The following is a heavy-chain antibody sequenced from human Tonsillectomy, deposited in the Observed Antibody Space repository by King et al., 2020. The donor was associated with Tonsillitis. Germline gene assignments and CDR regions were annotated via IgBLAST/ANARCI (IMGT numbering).Heavy chain of an antibody. CDR3: ARDSGYCSGGSCYGFYYYYMDV. V-gene: IGHV1-69*04. CDR1: GGTFSSYP. D-gene: IGHD2-15*01. Sequence: QLVQSGAEVKKPGSSVKVSCKASGGTFSSYPISWVRQAPGQGLEWMGSIIPILVVPNYAQKFQGRVTITADISSSTAYMELSSLRSEDTALYYCARDSGYCSGGSCYGFYYYYMDVWGKGTTVTVSS. J-gene: IGHJ6*03. CDR2: IIPILVVP.